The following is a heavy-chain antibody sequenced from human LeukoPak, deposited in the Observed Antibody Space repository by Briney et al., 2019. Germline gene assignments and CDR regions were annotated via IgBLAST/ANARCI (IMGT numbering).Heavy chain of an antibody. Sequence: PGGSLRLSCAASGFTFSSYEMNWVRQAPGKGLEWISYISASGTITHYADSVEGRFTISRDNAKNSLYLQMNSLRAEDTAVYYCAKEKYYYDSSGYYGDAFDIWGQGTMVTVSS. D-gene: IGHD3-22*01. CDR1: GFTFSSYE. CDR3: AKEKYYYDSSGYYGDAFDI. CDR2: ISASGTIT. V-gene: IGHV3-48*03. J-gene: IGHJ3*02.